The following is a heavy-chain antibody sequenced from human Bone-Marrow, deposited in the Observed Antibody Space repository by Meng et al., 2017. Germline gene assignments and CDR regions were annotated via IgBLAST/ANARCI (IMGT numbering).Heavy chain of an antibody. J-gene: IGHJ4*02. CDR3: ARTYYDNIGSYFDY. CDR1: GYTFTSYD. D-gene: IGHD3-22*01. V-gene: IGHV1-8*01. Sequence: ASVKVSCKASGYTFTSYDINWVRQATGQGLEWMGWMNPNSGNTGYAQKFQGRVTMTRNTSTSTAYMELSSLRSEDTAVYYCARTYYDNIGSYFDYWGQGTLVTVSS. CDR2: MNPNSGNT.